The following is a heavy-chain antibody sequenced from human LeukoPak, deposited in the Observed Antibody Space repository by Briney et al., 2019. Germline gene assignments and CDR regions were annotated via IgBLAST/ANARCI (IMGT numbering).Heavy chain of an antibody. CDR2: ISWNSGSI. Sequence: PGRSLRLSCAASGFTFDDYAMHRVRQAPGKGLEWVSGISWNSGSIGYADSVKGRFTISRDNAKNSLYPQMNSLRAEDMALYYCAKDSGSYYSYAFDIWGQGTMVTVSS. J-gene: IGHJ3*02. CDR3: AKDSGSYYSYAFDI. D-gene: IGHD1-26*01. V-gene: IGHV3-9*03. CDR1: GFTFDDYA.